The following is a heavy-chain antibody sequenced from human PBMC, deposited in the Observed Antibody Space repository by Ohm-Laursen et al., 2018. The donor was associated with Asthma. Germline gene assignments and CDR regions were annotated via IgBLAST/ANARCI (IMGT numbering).Heavy chain of an antibody. D-gene: IGHD2/OR15-2a*01. J-gene: IGHJ5*02. CDR1: GYTFSRYS. CDR2: ISTASSFI. V-gene: IGHV3-21*01. CDR3: ARIDEDCNSSPCYNWFDP. Sequence: SLRLSCAASGYTFSRYSIHWVRQIPGKGLEWVASISTASSFIYYADSVRGRFTTSRDNARNSVYLQMNSLRAEDTALYYCARIDEDCNSSPCYNWFDPWGQGTLVTVSS.